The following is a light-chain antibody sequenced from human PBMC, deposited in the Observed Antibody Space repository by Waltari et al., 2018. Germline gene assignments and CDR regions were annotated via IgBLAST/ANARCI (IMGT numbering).Light chain of an antibody. J-gene: IGKJ2*01. CDR2: LAS. CDR1: QRLQTSNVYYY. V-gene: IGKV2-28*01. Sequence: DIVLTQSPLSLPVTPGESASIPCRSSQRLQTSNVYYYLAWFLQRPGQPPQLLSSLASNPASGMSDKLSGRDRSSGADFTLAISPVEAEDVWVYYCMQALQTTHTFSQGTKLEFK. CDR3: MQALQTTHT.